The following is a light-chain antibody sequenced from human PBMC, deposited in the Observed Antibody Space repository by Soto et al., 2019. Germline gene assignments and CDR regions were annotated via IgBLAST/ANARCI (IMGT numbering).Light chain of an antibody. J-gene: IGLJ1*01. V-gene: IGLV2-14*01. CDR2: EVS. CDR3: SSYTSSSSSYV. CDR1: SSDVGGYNY. Sequence: QSALTHPASVSGSPGQSITISCTGTSSDVGGYNYVSWYQQHPGKAPKLMIYEVSNRPSGVSNRFSGSKSGNTASLTISGLQAEDEADYYCSSYTSSSSSYVFGTGTKVTVL.